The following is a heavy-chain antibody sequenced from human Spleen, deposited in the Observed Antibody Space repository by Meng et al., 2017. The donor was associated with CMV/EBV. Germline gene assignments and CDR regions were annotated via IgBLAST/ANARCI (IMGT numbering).Heavy chain of an antibody. D-gene: IGHD2/OR15-2a*01. CDR3: ARSARGYFFRDQVHYSDF. CDR1: GASANTFRNNF. Sequence: GSLRLSCIVHGASANTFRNNFWTWMRQPPGGRLEWIGEINQRGSATYNPSLKSRVTISVDTSKDQFTLRLTSLTPADTAVYYCARSARGYFFRDQVHYSDFWGQGTLVTVSS. CDR2: INQRGSA. V-gene: IGHV4-34*01. J-gene: IGHJ4*02.